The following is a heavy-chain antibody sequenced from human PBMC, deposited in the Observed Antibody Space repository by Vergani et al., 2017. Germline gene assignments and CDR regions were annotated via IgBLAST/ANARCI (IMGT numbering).Heavy chain of an antibody. CDR1: GDSMNTYY. Sequence: QLQLQESGSGLVKPSETLSLTCSVSGDSMNTYYWTWIRQPPGKGLEWIGYIYDSGDTKYIPSLKSRVTMSLDTSKNQFSLNLYSVTAADTAVYYCARGALWWLRQIDSWGQGTLVTVSS. J-gene: IGHJ4*02. CDR2: IYDSGDT. CDR3: ARGALWWLRQIDS. D-gene: IGHD2-21*01. V-gene: IGHV4-59*01.